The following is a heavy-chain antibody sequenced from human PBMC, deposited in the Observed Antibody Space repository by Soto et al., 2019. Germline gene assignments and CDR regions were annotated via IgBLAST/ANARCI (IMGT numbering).Heavy chain of an antibody. CDR1: GYTFTSYG. J-gene: IGHJ4*02. V-gene: IGHV1-18*01. CDR2: ISAYNGNT. CDR3: ARSSMFWRKKYCSGGSCYDNGGFDY. Sequence: GASVKVSCKASGYTFTSYGISWVRQAPGQGLEWMGWISAYNGNTNYAQKLQGRVTMTTDTSTSTAYMELRSLRSDDTAVYYCARSSMFWRKKYCSGGSCYDNGGFDYWGQGTLVTVSS. D-gene: IGHD2-15*01.